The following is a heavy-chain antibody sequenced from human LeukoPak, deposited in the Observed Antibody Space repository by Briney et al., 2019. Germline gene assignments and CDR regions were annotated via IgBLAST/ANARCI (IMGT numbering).Heavy chain of an antibody. V-gene: IGHV3-11*04. Sequence: PGGSLRLSCVASGFNFGDYYMNWIRQSPGKGLEWISYMSSRSGIIYYGGSVKGRFTISRDNAKNTLYLQMNSLRPDDTAVYYCARGWWGIDYWGQGTLVTVSS. J-gene: IGHJ4*02. CDR1: GFNFGDYY. CDR3: ARGWWGIDY. CDR2: MSSRSGII. D-gene: IGHD2-8*02.